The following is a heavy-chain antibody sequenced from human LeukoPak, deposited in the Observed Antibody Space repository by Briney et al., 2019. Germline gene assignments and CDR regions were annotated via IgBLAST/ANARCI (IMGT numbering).Heavy chain of an antibody. CDR3: AGYCSSTSCRKTVHDAFDI. D-gene: IGHD2-2*01. Sequence: SETLSLTCTVSGGSISSYYWSWIRQPPGKGLEWIGYIYYSGSTNYNPSLKSRVTISVDTSKNQFSLKLSSVTAADTAVYYCAGYCSSTSCRKTVHDAFDIWGQGTMVTVSS. CDR2: IYYSGST. CDR1: GGSISSYY. V-gene: IGHV4-59*01. J-gene: IGHJ3*02.